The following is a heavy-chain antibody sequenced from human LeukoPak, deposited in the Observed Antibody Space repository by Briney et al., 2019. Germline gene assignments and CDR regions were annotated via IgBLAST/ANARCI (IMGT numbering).Heavy chain of an antibody. V-gene: IGHV3-48*03. Sequence: GGSLRLSCAADSLILGSYEMDWVRQAPGKGLEWVSYISSSGSTIYYADSVKGRFTISRDNAKNSLYLQMNRLREEERPVYYCARESPTVGGSHDDYDYWGQGTLVTVSS. D-gene: IGHD1-26*01. CDR1: SLILGSYE. J-gene: IGHJ4*02. CDR2: ISSSGSTI. CDR3: ARESPTVGGSHDDYDY.